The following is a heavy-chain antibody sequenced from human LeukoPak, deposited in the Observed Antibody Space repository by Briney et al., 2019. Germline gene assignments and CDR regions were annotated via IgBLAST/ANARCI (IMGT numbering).Heavy chain of an antibody. CDR1: GDSISSSAYY. CDR2: IYFSGST. D-gene: IGHD3-10*01. Sequence: SETLSLTCTVSGDSISSSAYYWDWIRQPPGKGLEWIGSIYFSGSTSYNPSLKSRVTISADTSKNQFSLKLSSVTAADTAVYYCARTRIITMVRGVIIKSNYFDYWGQGTLVTVSS. J-gene: IGHJ4*02. CDR3: ARTRIITMVRGVIIKSNYFDY. V-gene: IGHV4-39*01.